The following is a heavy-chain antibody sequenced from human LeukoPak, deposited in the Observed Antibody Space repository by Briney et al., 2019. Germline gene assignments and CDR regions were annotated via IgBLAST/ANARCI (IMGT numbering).Heavy chain of an antibody. J-gene: IGHJ6*04. CDR1: GGSISSYY. D-gene: IGHD3-22*01. CDR3: ARSRRGGCGYYFRTLDV. CDR2: IYTSGST. V-gene: IGHV4-4*09. Sequence: SETLSLTCTVSGGSISSYYWSWIRQPPGKGLEWIGYIYTSGSTNYNPSLKSRVTISVDTSKNQFSLKLSSVTAADTAVYYCARSRRGGCGYYFRTLDVWGKGTTVTVSS.